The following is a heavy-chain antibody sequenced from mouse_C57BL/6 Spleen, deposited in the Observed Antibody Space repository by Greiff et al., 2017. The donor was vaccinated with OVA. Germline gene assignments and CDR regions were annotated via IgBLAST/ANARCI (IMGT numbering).Heavy chain of an antibody. D-gene: IGHD2-2*01. CDR1: GFTFTDYY. V-gene: IGHV7-3*01. Sequence: EVQGVESGGGLVQPGGSLSLSCAASGFTFTDYYMSWVRQPPGKALEWLGFIRNKANGYTTEYSASVKGRFTISRDNSQSILYLQMNALRAEDSATYYCARSMVTTGAWFAYWGQGTLVTVSA. J-gene: IGHJ3*01. CDR2: IRNKANGYTT. CDR3: ARSMVTTGAWFAY.